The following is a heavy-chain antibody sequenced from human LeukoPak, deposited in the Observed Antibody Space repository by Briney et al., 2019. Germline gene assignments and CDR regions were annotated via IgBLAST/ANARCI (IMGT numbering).Heavy chain of an antibody. D-gene: IGHD1-1*01. CDR3: ARGPTISETGHFDY. Sequence: SETLSLTCAVYGGSFSTYYWSWIRQSPGKGLEWIAEINHRGDTNYNPSVKSRVTISVDTSKNQFSLKITSLTAADTAVYYCARGPTISETGHFDYWGQGTLVTVRS. CDR2: INHRGDT. V-gene: IGHV4-34*01. CDR1: GGSFSTYY. J-gene: IGHJ4*02.